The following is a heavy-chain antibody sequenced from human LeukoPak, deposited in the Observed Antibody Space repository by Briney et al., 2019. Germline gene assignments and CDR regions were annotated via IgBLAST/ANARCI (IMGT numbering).Heavy chain of an antibody. Sequence: GGSLRLSCAASGFTFSRYGMHWVREAPGKGVEWVADIWYDGSNKYYAESVKGGFTISRDNSKNTLYLQMNSLRAEDTAVYYCARDGLGGWQDPFDYWGQGTLVTVSS. J-gene: IGHJ4*02. D-gene: IGHD6-19*01. CDR1: GFTFSRYG. CDR2: IWYDGSNK. V-gene: IGHV3-33*01. CDR3: ARDGLGGWQDPFDY.